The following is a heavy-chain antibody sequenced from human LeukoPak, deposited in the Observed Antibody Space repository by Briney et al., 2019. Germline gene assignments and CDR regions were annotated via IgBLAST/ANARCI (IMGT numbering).Heavy chain of an antibody. D-gene: IGHD3-16*01. CDR1: GGSVSNGSYY. J-gene: IGHJ4*02. V-gene: IGHV4-61*01. CDR2: IYYSGST. CDR3: ARDSPRRGSYFDY. Sequence: SETLSLTCTVSGGSVSNGSYYWSWIRQPPGKGLEWIGYIYYSGSTNYNPSLKSRVTISVDTSKNQFSLKLSSVTAADTAVYYCARDSPRRGSYFDYWGQGTLVTVSS.